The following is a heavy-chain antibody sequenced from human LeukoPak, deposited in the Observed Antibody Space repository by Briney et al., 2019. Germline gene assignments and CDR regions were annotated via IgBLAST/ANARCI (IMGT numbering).Heavy chain of an antibody. CDR2: ISGSGGST. CDR1: GFTFSNYG. D-gene: IGHD3-16*01. CDR3: TRGREDDIFWGPRYYYYMDV. Sequence: GGSLRLSCAASGFTFSNYGMSWVRQAPGKGLEWVSAISGSGGSTYYADSVKGRFTISRDDSKSIAYLQMNSLKTEDTAVYYCTRGREDDIFWGPRYYYYMDVWGKGTTVTISS. V-gene: IGHV3-23*01. J-gene: IGHJ6*03.